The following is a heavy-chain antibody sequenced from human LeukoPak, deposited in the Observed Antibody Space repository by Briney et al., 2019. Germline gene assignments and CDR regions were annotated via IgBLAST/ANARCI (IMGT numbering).Heavy chain of an antibody. D-gene: IGHD6-6*01. CDR2: INHSGST. CDR1: GGSFSGCY. Sequence: SETLSLTCAVYGGSFSGCYWSWIRPPPGKGLEWIGEINHSGSTNYNPSLKSRVTISVDTSKNQFSLKLSSVTAADTAVYYCARGRYSSSSRGYFDYWGQGTLVTVSS. V-gene: IGHV4-34*01. CDR3: ARGRYSSSSRGYFDY. J-gene: IGHJ4*02.